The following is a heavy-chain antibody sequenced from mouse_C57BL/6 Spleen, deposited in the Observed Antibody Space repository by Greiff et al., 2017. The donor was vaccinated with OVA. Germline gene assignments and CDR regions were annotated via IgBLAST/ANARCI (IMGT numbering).Heavy chain of an antibody. CDR1: GFTFSSYA. CDR2: ISSGGDYI. D-gene: IGHD4-1*01. Sequence: EVMLVESGEGLVKPGGSLKLSCAASGFTFSSYAMSWVRQTPEKRLEWVAYISSGGDYIYYADTVKGRFTISRDNARNTLYLQMSSLKSEDTAMYYCTRALTGTRYFDVWGTGTTVTVSS. J-gene: IGHJ1*03. V-gene: IGHV5-9-1*02. CDR3: TRALTGTRYFDV.